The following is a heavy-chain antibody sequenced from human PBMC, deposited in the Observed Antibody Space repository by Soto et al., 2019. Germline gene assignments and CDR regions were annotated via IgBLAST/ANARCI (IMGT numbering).Heavy chain of an antibody. CDR1: GYTFTGYY. D-gene: IGHD4-4*01. CDR3: ARDLMTTVTTSKGLYYYYYGMDV. V-gene: IGHV1-2*04. CDR2: INPNSGGT. J-gene: IGHJ6*02. Sequence: GASVKVSCKASGYTFTGYYMHWVRQAPGQGLEWMGWINPNSGGTNYAQKFQGWVTMTRDTSISTAYMELNRLRSDDTAVYYCARDLMTTVTTSKGLYYYYYGMDVWGQGTTVTV.